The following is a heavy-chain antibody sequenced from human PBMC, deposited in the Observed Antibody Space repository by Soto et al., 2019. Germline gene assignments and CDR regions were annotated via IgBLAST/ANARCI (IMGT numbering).Heavy chain of an antibody. J-gene: IGHJ6*02. CDR1: GFTFSNYA. CDR3: ARTESSGWSTRYGMDV. D-gene: IGHD6-19*01. Sequence: GGSLRLSCAASGFTFSNYAMTWVRQAPGKGLEWASGISGSGDNTYHADSVKGRFTISRDNSRKKLYLQMNSLRAEDTAVYYCARTESSGWSTRYGMDVWGQGTMVTVSS. V-gene: IGHV3-23*01. CDR2: ISGSGDNT.